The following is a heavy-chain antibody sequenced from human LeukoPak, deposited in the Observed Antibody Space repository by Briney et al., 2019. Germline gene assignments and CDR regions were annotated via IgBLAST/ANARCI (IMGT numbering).Heavy chain of an antibody. V-gene: IGHV1-69*13. Sequence: ASVKVSCKASGYTFTTYAMHWVRQAPGQGLEWMGGIIPIFGTANYAQKFQGRVTITADESTSTAYMELSSLRSEDTAVYYCARGYSYGNFDYWGQGTLVTVSS. D-gene: IGHD5-18*01. CDR2: IIPIFGTA. CDR3: ARGYSYGNFDY. J-gene: IGHJ4*02. CDR1: GYTFTTYA.